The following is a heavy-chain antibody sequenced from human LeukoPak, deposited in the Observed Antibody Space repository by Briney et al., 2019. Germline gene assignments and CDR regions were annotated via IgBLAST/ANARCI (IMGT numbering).Heavy chain of an antibody. CDR1: GGSFSGYY. V-gene: IGHV4-34*01. D-gene: IGHD3-3*01. Sequence: SETLSLTCAVYGGSFSGYYWSWIRQPPGKGLEWIGEINHSGSTNYNPSLKSRVTISVDTSKNQFSQKLSSVTAADTAVYYCARGSQYYDFWSGYHPNWFDPWGQGTLVTVSS. CDR2: INHSGST. J-gene: IGHJ5*02. CDR3: ARGSQYYDFWSGYHPNWFDP.